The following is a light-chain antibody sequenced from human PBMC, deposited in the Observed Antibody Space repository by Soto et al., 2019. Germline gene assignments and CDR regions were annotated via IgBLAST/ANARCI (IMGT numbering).Light chain of an antibody. CDR2: EVS. CDR1: SSDIGAYIY. V-gene: IGLV2-8*01. J-gene: IGLJ3*02. Sequence: QSALTQPPSASGSPGQSVTISCTGTSSDIGAYIYVSWYQQHPSKAPKLMISEVSRRPSGVPERFSGSKSGNTASLTVSGLQADDEAHYYCQAYDYSLTAFVFGGGTQLTVL. CDR3: QAYDYSLTAFV.